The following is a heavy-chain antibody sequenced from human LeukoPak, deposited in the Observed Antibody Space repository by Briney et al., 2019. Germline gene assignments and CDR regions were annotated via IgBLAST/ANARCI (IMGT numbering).Heavy chain of an antibody. Sequence: ASVKVSCKASGYTFTSYDINWVRQATGQGLEWMGWMNPNSGNTGYAQKFQGRVTITRNTSISTAYMELSSLRSEDTAVYYCARGPGVSSGWYGGYYYYYYMDVWGRGTTVTVSS. V-gene: IGHV1-8*03. J-gene: IGHJ6*03. CDR3: ARGPGVSSGWYGGYYYYYYMDV. CDR1: GYTFTSYD. CDR2: MNPNSGNT. D-gene: IGHD6-19*01.